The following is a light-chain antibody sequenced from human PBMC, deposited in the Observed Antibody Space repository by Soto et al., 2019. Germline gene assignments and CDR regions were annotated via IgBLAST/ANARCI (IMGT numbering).Light chain of an antibody. V-gene: IGLV2-14*01. CDR3: SSYTSSSTPYV. CDR1: SNDVGGYNY. CDR2: DVT. J-gene: IGLJ1*01. Sequence: SVVTQPASVSGSPGQSITMSCTGTSNDVGGYNYVSWYQQHPVKAPKLMIYDVTNRPSGVSDRFSGSKSGNTASLTISGLQAEDEADYYCSSYTSSSTPYVFGTGTKVTVL.